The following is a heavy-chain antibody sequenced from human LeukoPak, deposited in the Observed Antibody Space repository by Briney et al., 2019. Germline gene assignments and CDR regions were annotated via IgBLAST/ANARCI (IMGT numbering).Heavy chain of an antibody. CDR3: ARGLWFGGATDNWFDP. CDR2: ISSSSSYI. J-gene: IGHJ5*02. Sequence: GGSLRLSCAASGFTFSSYEMNWVRQAPGKGLEWVSSISSSSSYIYYADSVKGRFTISRDNAKNSLYLQMNSLRAEDTAVYYCARGLWFGGATDNWFDPWGQGTLVTVSS. V-gene: IGHV3-21*01. CDR1: GFTFSSYE. D-gene: IGHD3-10*01.